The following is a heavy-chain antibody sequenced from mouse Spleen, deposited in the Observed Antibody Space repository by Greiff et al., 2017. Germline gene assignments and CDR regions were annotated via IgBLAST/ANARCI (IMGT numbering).Heavy chain of an antibody. CDR2: IYPGSGNT. D-gene: IGHD3-3*01. Sequence: QVHVKQSGPELVKPGASVKISCKASGYSFTSYYIHWVKQRPGQGLEWIGWIYPGSGNTKYNEKFKGKATLTADTSSSTAYMQLSSLTSEDSAVYYCARGSLGYYYAMDYWGQGTSVTVSS. CDR3: ARGSLGYYYAMDY. V-gene: IGHV1-66*01. CDR1: GYSFTSYY. J-gene: IGHJ4*01.